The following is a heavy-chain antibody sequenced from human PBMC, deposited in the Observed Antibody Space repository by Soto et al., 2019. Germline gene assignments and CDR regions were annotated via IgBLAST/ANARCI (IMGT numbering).Heavy chain of an antibody. CDR1: GCTFTSYY. CDR3: ARDIGYRSSWYNYYYYGMDV. V-gene: IGHV1-46*01. D-gene: IGHD6-13*01. Sequence: ASVKVSCKASGCTFTSYYIHWVRQAPVQGLEWMGIINPSGGSTSYAQKFQGRVTMTRDTSTSTVYMELSSLRSEDTAVYYCARDIGYRSSWYNYYYYGMDVWGK. J-gene: IGHJ6*04. CDR2: INPSGGST.